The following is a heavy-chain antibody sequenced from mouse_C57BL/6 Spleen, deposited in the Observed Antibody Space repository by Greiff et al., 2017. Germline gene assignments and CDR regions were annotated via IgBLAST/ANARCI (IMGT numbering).Heavy chain of an antibody. CDR3: ARSVAHYYAMDY. V-gene: IGHV5-17*01. Sequence: EVQRVESGGGLVKPGGSLKLSCAASGFTFSDYGMHWVRQAPEKGLEWVAYISSGSSTIYYADTVTGRFTLSRDNAKNTLFLQMTSLRSEDTAMYYCARSVAHYYAMDYWGQGTSVTVSS. J-gene: IGHJ4*01. D-gene: IGHD1-1*02. CDR1: GFTFSDYG. CDR2: ISSGSSTI.